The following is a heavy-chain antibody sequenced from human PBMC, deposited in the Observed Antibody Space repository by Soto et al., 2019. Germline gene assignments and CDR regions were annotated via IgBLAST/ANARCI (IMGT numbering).Heavy chain of an antibody. CDR1: GYTFTRYG. CDR2: ISAYNGNT. CDR3: ARERYCSGGSCYPYYGMDV. J-gene: IGHJ6*02. V-gene: IGHV1-18*01. Sequence: ASVKVSCKASGYTFTRYGISWVRQAPGQGLEWMGWISAYNGNTNYAQKLQGRVTMTTDTSTSTAYMELRSLRSDDTAVYYCARERYCSGGSCYPYYGMDVWGQGTTVTVSS. D-gene: IGHD2-15*01.